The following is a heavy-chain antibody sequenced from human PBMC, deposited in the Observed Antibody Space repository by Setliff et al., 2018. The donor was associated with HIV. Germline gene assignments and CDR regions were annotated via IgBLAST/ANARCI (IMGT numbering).Heavy chain of an antibody. V-gene: IGHV4-34*01. J-gene: IGHJ5*02. CDR1: GGSFSGFY. CDR2: INHSGSA. CDR3: ARGDHRIIAAAGSGWFDP. D-gene: IGHD6-13*01. Sequence: PSETLSLTCAVYGGSFSGFYWTWIRQPPGKGLEWIGEINHSGSAKSNPSPKSRVTTLVDTSKNQFFLKLTSVTAADTAAYYCARGDHRIIAAAGSGWFDPWGQGTLVTVSS.